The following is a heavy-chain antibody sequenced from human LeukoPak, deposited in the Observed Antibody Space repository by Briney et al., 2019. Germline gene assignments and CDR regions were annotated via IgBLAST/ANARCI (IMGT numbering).Heavy chain of an antibody. J-gene: IGHJ3*02. CDR1: GYTSTDYH. V-gene: IGHV1-2*02. D-gene: IGHD1-1*01. Sequence: GASVKVSCKASGYTSTDYHMHWVRQAPGQGPEWMGWINPNSGGTNYAQKFQGRVTMTRDTSISTDYMELSRLRSDDTAVYYCARELAAGTGGFDIWGHGTMVTVSS. CDR2: INPNSGGT. CDR3: ARELAAGTGGFDI.